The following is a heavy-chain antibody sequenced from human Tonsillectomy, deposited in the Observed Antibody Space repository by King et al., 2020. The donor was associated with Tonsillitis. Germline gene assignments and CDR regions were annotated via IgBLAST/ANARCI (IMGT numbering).Heavy chain of an antibody. CDR3: TTGGGRCWYGGGDY. J-gene: IGHJ4*02. D-gene: IGHD6-13*01. V-gene: IGHV3-15*07. Sequence: AQLVQSGGGLVKPGGSLRLSCAASGFTFSNAWMNWVRQAPGKGLEWVGRIKSKTDGGTTDCPAPVKGRFTISRDDSKNTLYLQMNSLKTEETAVYYCTTGGGRCWYGGGDYWGQGTLVTVSS. CDR1: GFTFSNAW. CDR2: IKSKTDGGTT.